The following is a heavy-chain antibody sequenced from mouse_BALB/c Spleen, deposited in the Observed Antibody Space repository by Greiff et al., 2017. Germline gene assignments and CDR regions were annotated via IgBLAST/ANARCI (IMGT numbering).Heavy chain of an antibody. J-gene: IGHJ4*01. CDR3: ARIYYYGSSYKGYAMDY. Sequence: EVKLQESGGGLVKPGGSLKLSCAASGFTFSSYAMSWVRQTPEKRLEWVASISSSGSTYYPDSVKGRFTISRDNARNILYLQMSSLRSEDTAMYYCARIYYYGSSYKGYAMDYWGQGTSVTVSS. CDR1: GFTFSSYA. D-gene: IGHD1-1*01. CDR2: ISSSGST. V-gene: IGHV5-6-5*01.